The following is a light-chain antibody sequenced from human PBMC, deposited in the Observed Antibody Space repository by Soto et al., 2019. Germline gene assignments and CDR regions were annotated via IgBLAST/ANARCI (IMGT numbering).Light chain of an antibody. CDR3: QQHGK. CDR1: QSVSTT. V-gene: IGKV3D-15*01. CDR2: GAS. J-gene: IGKJ1*01. Sequence: EIAMTQPPPTLSVSPGQTASLSCRASQSVSTTVAWYHQKPGQAPRLLIYGASTRDTSIPARFSGSGSGTEFTLTISSLQPEDFATHYCQQHGKFGNGTKVDIK.